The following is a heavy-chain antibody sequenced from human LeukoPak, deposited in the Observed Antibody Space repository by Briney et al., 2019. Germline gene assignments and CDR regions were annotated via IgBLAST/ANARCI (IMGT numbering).Heavy chain of an antibody. CDR1: GFTVSSNY. D-gene: IGHD3-22*01. CDR3: TRRYNYDSSGYYYVRDAFDI. Sequence: PGGSLSLSCAASGFTVSSNYMSWVRQAPGKGLEWVSVIYRGGSTYYADSVKGRFTISRDDSRSITYLQMNSLKTEDTAVYYCTRRYNYDSSGYYYVRDAFDIWGQGTMVTVSS. V-gene: IGHV3-66*01. CDR2: IYRGGST. J-gene: IGHJ3*02.